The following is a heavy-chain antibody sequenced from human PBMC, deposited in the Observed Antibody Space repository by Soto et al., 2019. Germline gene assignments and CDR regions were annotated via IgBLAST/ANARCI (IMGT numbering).Heavy chain of an antibody. V-gene: IGHV3-30-3*01. CDR3: ARGGGFTNWFDP. J-gene: IGHJ5*02. CDR1: GFTFSSYA. Sequence: QVQLVESGGGVVQPGRSLRLSCAASGFTFSSYAMHWVRQAPGKGLEWVAVISYDGSHKYYADSVKGRFTISRDMSKNPLYLQMNGLRAGDTAVYYCARGGGFTNWFDPWGQGTLVTVSS. CDR2: ISYDGSHK. D-gene: IGHD3-16*01.